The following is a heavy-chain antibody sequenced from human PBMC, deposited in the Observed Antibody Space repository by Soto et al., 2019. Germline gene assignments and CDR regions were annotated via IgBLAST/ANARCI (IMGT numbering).Heavy chain of an antibody. CDR1: GFTFSSYG. J-gene: IGHJ4*02. V-gene: IGHV3-33*01. CDR3: ARDSNGVVVIYYFDY. CDR2: IWYDGSNK. D-gene: IGHD3-22*01. Sequence: GGSLRLSCAASGFTFSSYGMHWVRQAPGKGLEWVAVIWYDGSNKYYADSVKGRFTISRDNSKNTLYLQMNSLRAEDTAVYYCARDSNGVVVIYYFDYWGQGTLVTVSS.